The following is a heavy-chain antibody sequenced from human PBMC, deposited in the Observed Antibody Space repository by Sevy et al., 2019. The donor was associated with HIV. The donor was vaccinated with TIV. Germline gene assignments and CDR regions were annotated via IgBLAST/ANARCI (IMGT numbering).Heavy chain of an antibody. V-gene: IGHV4-38-2*02. CDR3: ARSYGDYVPNWFDP. CDR1: GYSISSGYY. CDR2: IYHSGST. J-gene: IGHJ5*02. D-gene: IGHD4-17*01. Sequence: SETLSLTCTVSGYSISSGYYWGWIRQPPGKGLEWIGSIYHSGSTSYNPSLKSRVTISVDTSKNQFSLKLSSVTAADTAVYYCARSYGDYVPNWFDPWGQGTLVTVSS.